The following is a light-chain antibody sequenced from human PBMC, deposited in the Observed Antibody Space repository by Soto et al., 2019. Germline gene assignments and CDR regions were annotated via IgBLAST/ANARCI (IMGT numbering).Light chain of an antibody. J-gene: IGKJ1*01. CDR2: GVS. Sequence: DIQMTQSPSSLSASVGDRVTITCRASQSIARYLNWYQHKPGKAPKLLIYGVSSLQSGVPSRFSGSGSGTDFALTISSLQREDYATYYCQQSYSSWWTFGQGTKVEMK. CDR1: QSIARY. V-gene: IGKV1-39*01. CDR3: QQSYSSWWT.